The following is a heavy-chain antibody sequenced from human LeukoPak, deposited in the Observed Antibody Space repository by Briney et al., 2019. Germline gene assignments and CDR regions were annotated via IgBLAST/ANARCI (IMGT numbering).Heavy chain of an antibody. J-gene: IGHJ6*02. CDR2: ISGSDGST. CDR1: GFTFSRYA. CDR3: AKDNWDIVADVDFYYGMDV. Sequence: GGSLRLSCAASGFTFSRYAMSWVRQAPGKGLEWVSAISGSDGSTYYADSVKGRFTISRDNSKHTLYLQMNSLRAEDTAVYYCAKDNWDIVADVDFYYGMDVWGQGTTVTVSS. V-gene: IGHV3-23*01. D-gene: IGHD5-12*01.